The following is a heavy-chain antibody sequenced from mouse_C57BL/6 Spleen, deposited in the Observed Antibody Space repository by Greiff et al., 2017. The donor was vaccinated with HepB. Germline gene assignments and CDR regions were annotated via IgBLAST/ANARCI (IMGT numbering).Heavy chain of an antibody. Sequence: EVQGVESGGGLVQPGGSLSLSCAASGFTFTDYYMSWVRQPPGKALEWLGFIRNKANGYTTEYSASVKGRFTISRDNSQSILYLQMNALRAEDSATYYCARYRHYYGSRGWYFDVWGTGTTVTVSS. J-gene: IGHJ1*03. CDR3: ARYRHYYGSRGWYFDV. CDR2: IRNKANGYTT. CDR1: GFTFTDYY. V-gene: IGHV7-3*01. D-gene: IGHD1-1*01.